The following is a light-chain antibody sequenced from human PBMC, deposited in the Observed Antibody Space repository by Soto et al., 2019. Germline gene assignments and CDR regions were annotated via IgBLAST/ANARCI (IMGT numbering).Light chain of an antibody. V-gene: IGKV3-11*01. CDR3: QQRRNWPLT. J-gene: IGKJ3*01. CDR1: ESVSNY. Sequence: EIVLTQSPATLSLSPGERATLSCRASESVSNYLVWYQQRPGQAPRVLIDDASNRATGIPARFSGSGSGKDFTLTISSLEPEDFAVYYCQQRRNWPLTLGPGTKVDIK. CDR2: DAS.